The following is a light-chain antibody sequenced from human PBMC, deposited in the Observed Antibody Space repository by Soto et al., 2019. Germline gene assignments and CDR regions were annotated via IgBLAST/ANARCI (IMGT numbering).Light chain of an antibody. Sequence: EIVMTQSPATLSVSPGGRATLSCRASESVSDNLAWYQQKPGQPPRLLIYGASTRATGIPARFSGSGSGTEFTRTFSSLQSEDFAVYYCQQYDTCPPMYTFGQGTNLEI. CDR2: GAS. J-gene: IGKJ2*01. CDR3: QQYDTCPPMYT. CDR1: ESVSDN. V-gene: IGKV3-15*01.